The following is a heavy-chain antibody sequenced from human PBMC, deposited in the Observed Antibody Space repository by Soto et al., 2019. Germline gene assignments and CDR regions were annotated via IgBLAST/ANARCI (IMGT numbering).Heavy chain of an antibody. CDR1: GFTFSSYA. V-gene: IGHV3-30-3*01. D-gene: IGHD1-20*01. J-gene: IGHJ4*02. CDR2: ISYDGSNK. Sequence: GPLLLSCSAPGFTFSSYAMHWVRQAPGKGLEWVAVISYDGSNKYYADSVKGRFTISRDNSKNTLYLQMNSLRAEDTAVYYCARAIITGTPGWGQGTLVTVYS. CDR3: ARAIITGTPG.